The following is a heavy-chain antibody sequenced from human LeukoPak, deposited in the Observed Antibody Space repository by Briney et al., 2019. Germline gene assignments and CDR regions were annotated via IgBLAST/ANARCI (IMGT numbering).Heavy chain of an antibody. Sequence: GGSLRLSCADSGFTFNKYWMSWVRQAPGKGLEWVSAISGSGGSTYYADSVKGRFTISRDNSKNTLYLQMNSLRAEDTAVYYCATASGYCTNGVCFHFDYWGQGTLVTVSS. CDR3: ATASGYCTNGVCFHFDY. J-gene: IGHJ4*02. D-gene: IGHD2-8*01. CDR1: GFTFNKYW. CDR2: ISGSGGST. V-gene: IGHV3-23*01.